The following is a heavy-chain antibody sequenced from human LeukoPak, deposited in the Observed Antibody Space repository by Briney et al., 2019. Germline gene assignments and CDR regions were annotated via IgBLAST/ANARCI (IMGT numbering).Heavy chain of an antibody. V-gene: IGHV1-8*01. J-gene: IGHJ6*02. CDR3: ARGGTQYYDFWSGYSLAPYYYYYGMDV. CDR2: MNPNSGNT. Sequence: ASVKVSCKASGYTFTSYDINWVRQATGQGLEWMGWMNPNSGNTGYAQKFQGRVTMTRNTSISTAYMELSSLRSEDTAMYYCARGGTQYYDFWSGYSLAPYYYYYGMDVWGQGTTVTVSS. CDR1: GYTFTSYD. D-gene: IGHD3-3*01.